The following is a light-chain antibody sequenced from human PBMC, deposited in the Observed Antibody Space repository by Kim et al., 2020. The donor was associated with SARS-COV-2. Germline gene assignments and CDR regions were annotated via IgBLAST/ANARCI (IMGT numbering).Light chain of an antibody. V-gene: IGLV1-44*01. Sequence: LTQPPSASGTPGQRVTISCFGSSSNIGSNTVNWYQQLPGTAPKLLIYSNNQRPSGVPDRFSGSKSGTSASLAISGLQSEDEADYYCAAWDDSLNVVFGGGTQLTVL. CDR1: SSNIGSNT. CDR3: AAWDDSLNVV. J-gene: IGLJ2*01. CDR2: SNN.